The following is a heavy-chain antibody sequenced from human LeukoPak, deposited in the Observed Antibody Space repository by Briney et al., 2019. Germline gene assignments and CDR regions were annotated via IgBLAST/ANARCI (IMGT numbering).Heavy chain of an antibody. CDR1: GGSISSGGYY. CDR3: AREPVGYCSSTSCYSWIDY. V-gene: IGHV4-31*03. D-gene: IGHD2-2*01. CDR2: IYYSGST. J-gene: IGHJ4*02. Sequence: SETLSLTCTVSGGSISSGGYYWSWIHQHPGKGLEWIGYIYYSGSTYYNPSLKSRVTISVDTSKNQFSLKLSSVTAADTAVYYCAREPVGYCSSTSCYSWIDYWGQGTLVTVSS.